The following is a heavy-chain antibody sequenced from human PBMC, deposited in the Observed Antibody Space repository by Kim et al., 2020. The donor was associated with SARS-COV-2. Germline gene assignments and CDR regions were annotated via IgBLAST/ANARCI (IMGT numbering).Heavy chain of an antibody. V-gene: IGHV3-48*03. CDR3: AREFRSVTIFGVVISPFDY. J-gene: IGHJ4*02. CDR1: GFTFSSYE. CDR2: MRVGGSTI. D-gene: IGHD3-3*01. Sequence: GGSLRLSCAASGFTFSSYELNWVRHAPGKGLGGGASMRVGGSTIFYEDSVQGRFTISRDNAKNSLYLQMNSLRAEDTAVYYCAREFRSVTIFGVVISPFDYWGQGTLVAVSS.